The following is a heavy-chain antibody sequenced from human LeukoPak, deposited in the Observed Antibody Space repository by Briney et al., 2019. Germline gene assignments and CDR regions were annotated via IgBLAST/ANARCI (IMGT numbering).Heavy chain of an antibody. CDR1: GFTFSSYA. Sequence: GRSLRLSCAASGFTFSSYAMHWVRQAPGKGLEWVAVISYDGSHEYYADSVKGRFTISRDNSKNTLYLQMSSLRAEDTAVYYCARERNSGYDSSGYLDYWGQGTLVTVSS. CDR3: ARERNSGYDSSGYLDY. J-gene: IGHJ4*02. V-gene: IGHV3-30-3*01. CDR2: ISYDGSHE. D-gene: IGHD3-22*01.